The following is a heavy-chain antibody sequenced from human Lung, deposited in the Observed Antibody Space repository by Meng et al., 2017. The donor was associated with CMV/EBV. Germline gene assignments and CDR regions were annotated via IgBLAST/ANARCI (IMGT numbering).Heavy chain of an antibody. Sequence: EPRTCSVNPSQPPPLTCTVSRGSISSGDYYWSWIRQPPGKGLEWIGYIYYTGSTYYNPSLKSRVIISVDTSKNQFSLKLNSVTAADTAVYYCARVGGCSGGGCYHRLFDYWGQGTLVTVSS. CDR3: ARVGGCSGGGCYHRLFDY. J-gene: IGHJ4*02. CDR1: RGSISSGDYY. CDR2: IYYTGST. V-gene: IGHV4-30-4*01. D-gene: IGHD2-15*01.